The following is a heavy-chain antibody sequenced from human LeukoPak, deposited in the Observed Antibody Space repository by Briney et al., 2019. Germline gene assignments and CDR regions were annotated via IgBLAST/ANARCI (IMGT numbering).Heavy chain of an antibody. D-gene: IGHD4-17*01. J-gene: IGHJ4*02. Sequence: GRSLRLSCAASGFTFSTYAMHWVRQAPGKGLEWVAVIWSDSTNKYYADSVRGRFTISRDNSKNTLYLQMSSLRAEDTAMYYCARDRLTTVTTFHFDYWGQGTLVTVSS. CDR2: IWSDSTNK. CDR3: ARDRLTTVTTFHFDY. V-gene: IGHV3-33*01. CDR1: GFTFSTYA.